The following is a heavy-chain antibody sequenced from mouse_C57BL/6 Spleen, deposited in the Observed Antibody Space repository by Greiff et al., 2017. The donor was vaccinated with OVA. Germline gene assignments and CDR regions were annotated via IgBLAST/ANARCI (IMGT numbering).Heavy chain of an antibody. CDR1: GFTIKNTY. V-gene: IGHV14-3*01. CDR2: IDPANGNT. CDR3: AGGEYYFDY. Sequence: EVQLQESVAELVRPGASVKLSCTASGFTIKNTYMHWVKQRPEQGLEWIGRIDPANGNTKYAPKFQGKATITADTSSNTAYLQLSSLTSEDTALYYCAGGEYYFDYWGEGTTLTVAS. J-gene: IGHJ2*01.